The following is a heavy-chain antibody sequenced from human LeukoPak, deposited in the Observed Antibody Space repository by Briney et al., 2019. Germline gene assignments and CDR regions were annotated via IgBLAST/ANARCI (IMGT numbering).Heavy chain of an antibody. Sequence: GGSLRLSCAASGFTFLTYAMSWVRQAPGKGLQWVSVIRDSGASTYYADSVNGRFTIPRDNSKNTLYLQMNSLRAEDTAVYYCAKAGRSGWYPGWPFDIWGQGTMVTVSS. J-gene: IGHJ3*02. CDR3: AKAGRSGWYPGWPFDI. V-gene: IGHV3-23*01. D-gene: IGHD6-19*01. CDR1: GFTFLTYA. CDR2: IRDSGAST.